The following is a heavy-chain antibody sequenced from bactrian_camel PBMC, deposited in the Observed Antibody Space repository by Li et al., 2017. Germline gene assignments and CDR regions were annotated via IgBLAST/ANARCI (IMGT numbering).Heavy chain of an antibody. D-gene: IGHD6*01. Sequence: QLVESGGGLEQPGGSLRLSCAASGFTFDSYDMAWVRQAPGKGLEWVSTIVSGGTTTYYADSVKGRFTISRDNAQNTLYLQLNSLKTEDTAMYYCAATVHGGFDYWGQGTQVTVS. CDR1: GFTFDSYD. V-gene: IGHV3S40*01. CDR3: AATVHGGFDY. J-gene: IGHJ6*01. CDR2: IVSGGTTT.